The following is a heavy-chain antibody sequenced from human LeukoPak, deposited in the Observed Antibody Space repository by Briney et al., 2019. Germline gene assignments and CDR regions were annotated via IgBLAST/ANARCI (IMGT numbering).Heavy chain of an antibody. Sequence: ASVKVSCKASGYTFTGYHMHWVRQAPGQGLEWMGWINPNSGGTNYAQKFQGRVTMTRDTSISTAYMELSRLRSDDTAVYYCARGPASLLWFGELLRGPLFDYWGQGTLVTVSS. CDR1: GYTFTGYH. V-gene: IGHV1-2*02. CDR3: ARGPASLLWFGELLRGPLFDY. J-gene: IGHJ4*02. CDR2: INPNSGGT. D-gene: IGHD3-10*01.